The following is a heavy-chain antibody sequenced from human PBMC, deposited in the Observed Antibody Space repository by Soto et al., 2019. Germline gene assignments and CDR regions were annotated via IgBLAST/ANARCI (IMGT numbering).Heavy chain of an antibody. J-gene: IGHJ4*02. CDR3: ARESEDLASNFDY. CDR1: GFTFTRYS. V-gene: IGHV3-21*06. Sequence: GGSLRLSCAASGFTFTRYSMNWVRQAPGKGLEWVSSISSTTNYIYYGDSMKGRFTISRDNAKNSLYLEMNSLRAEDTAVYYCARESEDLASNFDYWGQGTLVTVSS. CDR2: ISSTTNYI.